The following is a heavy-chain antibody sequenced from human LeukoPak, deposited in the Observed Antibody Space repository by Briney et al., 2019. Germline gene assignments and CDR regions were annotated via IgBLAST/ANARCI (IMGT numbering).Heavy chain of an antibody. CDR3: ARDTRSGHYTLPNNWFDP. D-gene: IGHD3-3*01. J-gene: IGHJ5*02. CDR1: GFTFSSYS. CDR2: ISSSSSYI. V-gene: IGHV3-21*01. Sequence: GGSLRLSCAASGFTFSSYSMNWVRQAPGKGLEWVSSISSSSSYIYYADSVKGRFTISRDNAKNSLYLQMNSLRAEDTAVYYCARDTRSGHYTLPNNWFDPWGQGTLVTVSS.